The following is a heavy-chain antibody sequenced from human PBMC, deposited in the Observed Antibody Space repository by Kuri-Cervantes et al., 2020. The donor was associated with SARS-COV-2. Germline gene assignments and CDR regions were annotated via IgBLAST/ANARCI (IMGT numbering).Heavy chain of an antibody. Sequence: GGSLRLSCAASGFTFSSYGMHWVRQAPGKGLEWVAVISYDGSNKYYADSVKGRFTISRDNSKNTLYLQMNSLRAEDTAVYYCARDLSWAAAGPLDYWGQGTLGTVSS. CDR2: ISYDGSNK. V-gene: IGHV3-30*03. CDR3: ARDLSWAAAGPLDY. CDR1: GFTFSSYG. J-gene: IGHJ4*02. D-gene: IGHD6-13*01.